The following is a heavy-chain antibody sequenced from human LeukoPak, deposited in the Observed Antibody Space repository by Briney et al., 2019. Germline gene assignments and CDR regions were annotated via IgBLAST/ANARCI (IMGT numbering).Heavy chain of an antibody. CDR1: GFAFRNFG. J-gene: IGHJ4*02. CDR2: ISNASNAI. CDR3: ATGGSCDSVLCRYLPFDF. Sequence: GGSLRLSCGVSGFAFRNFGMNWVRQAPGKGLEWVAYISNASNAIYYADSLKGRFTVSRDNAKNSLFLQMNSLRAEDTGVYYCATGGSCDSVLCRYLPFDFWGQGVLVTVPS. V-gene: IGHV3-48*01. D-gene: IGHD5/OR15-5a*01.